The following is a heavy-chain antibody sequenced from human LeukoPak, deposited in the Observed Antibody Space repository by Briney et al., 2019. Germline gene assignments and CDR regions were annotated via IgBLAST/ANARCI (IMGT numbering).Heavy chain of an antibody. CDR2: ISYDGSNK. CDR1: GFTFNTYA. D-gene: IGHD2-2*01. Sequence: PGRSLRLSCAASGFTFNTYAMHWVRQAPGKGLEWVAVISYDGSNKYYADSVKGRFTISRDNSKNTLYVQMGSLRAEDMAVYYCARDLPSLSASAFDIWGQGTMVTVSS. V-gene: IGHV3-30-3*01. CDR3: ARDLPSLSASAFDI. J-gene: IGHJ3*02.